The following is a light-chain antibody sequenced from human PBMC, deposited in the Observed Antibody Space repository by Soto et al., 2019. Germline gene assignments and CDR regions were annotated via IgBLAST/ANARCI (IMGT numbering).Light chain of an antibody. CDR3: QTWGTGIHV. CDR1: SGHSSYA. CDR2: LNSDGSH. J-gene: IGLJ1*01. Sequence: QSVLTQSPSASASLGASVKLTCTLSSGHSSYAIAWHQQQPEKGPGYLMKLNSDGSHSKGDGIPDRFSGSSSGAERYLIISSLQSEDEADYYCQTWGTGIHVFGTGTKVTVL. V-gene: IGLV4-69*01.